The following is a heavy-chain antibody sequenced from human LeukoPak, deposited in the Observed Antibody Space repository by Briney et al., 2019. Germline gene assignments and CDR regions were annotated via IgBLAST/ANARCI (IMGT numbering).Heavy chain of an antibody. CDR2: IFYSGST. V-gene: IGHV4-59*01. D-gene: IGHD3-16*02. CDR1: GGSISSYY. Sequence: KPSETLSLTCTVSGGSISSYYWSWIRQPPGKGLEWIGYIFYSGSTNSNPSLKSRVTISIDTSKNQFSLKLSSVTAADTAVYYCAADSKYYDYVWGSYRHYYYMDVWGKGTTVTVSS. CDR3: AADSKYYDYVWGSYRHYYYMDV. J-gene: IGHJ6*03.